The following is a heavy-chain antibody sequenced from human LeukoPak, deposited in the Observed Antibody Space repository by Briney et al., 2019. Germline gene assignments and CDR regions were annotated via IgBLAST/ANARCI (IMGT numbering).Heavy chain of an antibody. Sequence: SGRSLTLSYAASGFTFTTYRIHWASQAPGKGLEWVAVMSYDGTNKYYAVSVKGRFTISRDNSKNTLYLQMNSLRTEDTAVYYCARRMAANAFDIWGQGTMVTVSS. CDR3: ARRMAANAFDI. J-gene: IGHJ3*02. CDR1: GFTFTTYR. V-gene: IGHV3-30-3*01. CDR2: MSYDGTNK. D-gene: IGHD5-24*01.